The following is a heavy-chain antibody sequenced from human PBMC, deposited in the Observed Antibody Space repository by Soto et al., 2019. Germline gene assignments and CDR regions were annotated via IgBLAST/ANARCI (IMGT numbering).Heavy chain of an antibody. V-gene: IGHV1-18*01. CDR1: GYTFTSYG. J-gene: IGHJ5*02. Sequence: ASVKVSCKASGYTFTSYGISWVRQAPGQGLEWMGWISAYNGNTNYAQKLQGRVTMTTDTSTSTAYMELRSLRSDDTAVYYCARPQRDIVATIGPVVWFDPWGQGTLVTVSS. CDR3: ARPQRDIVATIGPVVWFDP. CDR2: ISAYNGNT. D-gene: IGHD5-12*01.